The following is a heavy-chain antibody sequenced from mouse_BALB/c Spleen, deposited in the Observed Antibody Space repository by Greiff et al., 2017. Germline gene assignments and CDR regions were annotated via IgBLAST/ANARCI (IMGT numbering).Heavy chain of an antibody. CDR3: AREGGDGYFAY. D-gene: IGHD2-3*01. CDR2: IWAGGST. V-gene: IGHV2-9*02. Sequence: VKLVESGPGLVAPSQSLSITCTVSGFSLTSYGVHWVRQPPGKGLEWLGVIWAGGSTNYNSALMSRLSISKDNSKSQVFLKMNSLQTDDTAMYYCAREGGDGYFAYWGQGTLVTVSA. CDR1: GFSLTSYG. J-gene: IGHJ3*01.